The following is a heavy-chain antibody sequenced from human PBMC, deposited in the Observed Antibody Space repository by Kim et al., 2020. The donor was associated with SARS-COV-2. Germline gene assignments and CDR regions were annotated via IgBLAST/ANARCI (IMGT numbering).Heavy chain of an antibody. J-gene: IGHJ4*02. CDR3: ARAPFEIWSGYYPLDY. V-gene: IGHV4-59*01. D-gene: IGHD3-3*01. Sequence: SRKSRVTISVDTSKNQFSLKLSSVTAADTAVYYCARAPFEIWSGYYPLDYWGQGTLVTVSS.